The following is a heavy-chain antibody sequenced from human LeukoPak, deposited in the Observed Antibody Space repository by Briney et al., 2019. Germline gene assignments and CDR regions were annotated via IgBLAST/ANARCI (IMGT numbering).Heavy chain of an antibody. D-gene: IGHD3-10*01. Sequence: GGSLRLSCAASGLTFSNYAMSWVRQAPGKGLEWASSIGGTDGSTYYADSVKGRFTISRDNSKDTLYLQMNSLRVEDTATYYCAKRDSHGSHPYYLDSWGQGALVTVSS. CDR2: IGGTDGST. J-gene: IGHJ4*02. CDR1: GLTFSNYA. V-gene: IGHV3-23*01. CDR3: AKRDSHGSHPYYLDS.